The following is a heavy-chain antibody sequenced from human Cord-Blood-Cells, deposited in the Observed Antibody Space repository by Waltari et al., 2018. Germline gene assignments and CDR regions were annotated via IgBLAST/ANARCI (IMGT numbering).Heavy chain of an antibody. Sequence: QVQLQESGPGLVKPSETLSLTCTVSGGSVSSGSYYWSWIRQPPGKGLEWIGYIYYSGSTNYNPSLKSRVTISVDTSKNQFSLKLSSVTAADTAVYYCARDGSPTCSSTSCYTAFDIWGQGTMVTVSS. CDR3: ARDGSPTCSSTSCYTAFDI. CDR2: IYYSGST. V-gene: IGHV4-61*01. CDR1: GGSVSSGSYY. J-gene: IGHJ3*02. D-gene: IGHD2-2*02.